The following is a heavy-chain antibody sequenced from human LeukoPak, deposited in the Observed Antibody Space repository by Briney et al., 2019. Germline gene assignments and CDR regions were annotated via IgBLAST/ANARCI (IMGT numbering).Heavy chain of an antibody. V-gene: IGHV1-8*01. CDR3: ARAGCSGGSCSDVATN. D-gene: IGHD2-15*01. Sequence: GASVKVSCKASGYTFTSYDINWVRQATGQGLEGMGWMKPNSGNIGYAQKFQGRVTMTRNTSISTAYMELSSLRSEDTAVYYCARAGCSGGSCSDVATNWGQGTLVTVSS. CDR2: MKPNSGNI. J-gene: IGHJ4*02. CDR1: GYTFTSYD.